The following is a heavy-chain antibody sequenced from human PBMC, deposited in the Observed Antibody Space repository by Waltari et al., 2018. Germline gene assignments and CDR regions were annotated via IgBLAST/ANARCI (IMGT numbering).Heavy chain of an antibody. Sequence: QVQLQGSGPGLVKPSETLSLTSTVSGSPISSGHYWGWIRQPPGKGLEWIGSIYFSGSTYYNPSLKSRVTISVDTSKNQFSLKLSSVTAADTAVYYCARDPGYYDTSGYPAYFDYWGQGTLVTVSS. CDR2: IYFSGST. CDR1: GSPISSGHY. V-gene: IGHV4-38-2*02. D-gene: IGHD3-22*01. J-gene: IGHJ4*02. CDR3: ARDPGYYDTSGYPAYFDY.